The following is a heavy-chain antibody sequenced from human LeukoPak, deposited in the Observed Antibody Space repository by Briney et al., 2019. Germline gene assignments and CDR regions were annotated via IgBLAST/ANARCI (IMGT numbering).Heavy chain of an antibody. CDR2: ISWNSGSI. V-gene: IGHV3-9*01. Sequence: GRSLRLSCAASGFTFDDYAMHWVRQAPGKGLEWVSGISWNSGSIGYADSVKGRFTISRDYSKDTLYLQMNSLRAEDTALYYCAKDRNYDFTVDAFDIWGQGTMVTVSS. J-gene: IGHJ3*02. D-gene: IGHD3-3*01. CDR3: AKDRNYDFTVDAFDI. CDR1: GFTFDDYA.